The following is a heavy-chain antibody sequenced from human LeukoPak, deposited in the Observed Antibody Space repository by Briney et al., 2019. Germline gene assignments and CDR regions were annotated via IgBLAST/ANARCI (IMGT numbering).Heavy chain of an antibody. J-gene: IGHJ3*02. D-gene: IGHD5-18*01. CDR2: MNPNSGNT. Sequence: ASVKVSCKASGYTFTSYDINWVRQATGQGLEWMGWMNPNSGNTGYAQKFQGRVTMTRSTSISTAYMELSSLRSEDTAVYYCARGPTWIQLWDAFDIWGQGTMVTVSS. CDR3: ARGPTWIQLWDAFDI. CDR1: GYTFTSYD. V-gene: IGHV1-8*01.